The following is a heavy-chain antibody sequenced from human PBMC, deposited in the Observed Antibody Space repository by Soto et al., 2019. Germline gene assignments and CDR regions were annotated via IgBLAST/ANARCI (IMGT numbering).Heavy chain of an antibody. CDR3: AKDLQTYGDYDYYCYGMDV. V-gene: IGHV3-30*18. Sequence: QVQLVESGGGVVQPGRSLRLSCAASGFTFRESGMFWVRQVPGKGLEWVAVITYDGSNAYYQDSVKGRFTISRDNFKNTLTLQMNSLRADDTAVYSCAKDLQTYGDYDYYCYGMDVWGLGTRVTVSS. J-gene: IGHJ6*02. D-gene: IGHD4-17*01. CDR1: GFTFRESG. CDR2: ITYDGSNA.